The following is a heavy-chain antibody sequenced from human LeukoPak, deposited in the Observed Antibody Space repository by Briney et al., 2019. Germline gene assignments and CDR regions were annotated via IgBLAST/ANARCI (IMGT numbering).Heavy chain of an antibody. Sequence: GGSLRLSCEASGFTFSIYDMYWVRQAPGKGLECVASISRNSGDYTLYAAFVKGRFTISRDNAKNSLYLQSLYLQMNSLRAEDTAVYYCARAHYSSFDYWGQGTLVTVSS. J-gene: IGHJ4*02. CDR2: ISRNSGDYT. CDR3: ARAHYSSFDY. CDR1: GFTFSIYD. D-gene: IGHD6-13*01. V-gene: IGHV3-21*01.